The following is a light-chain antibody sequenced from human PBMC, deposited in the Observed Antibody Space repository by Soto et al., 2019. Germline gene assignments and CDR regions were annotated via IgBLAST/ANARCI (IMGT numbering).Light chain of an antibody. CDR2: EVN. Sequence: QSALNQPPSASGSPGQSVTISCTGTSNGVGGYNYVSWYQQHPRKAPKVMIYEVNKRPSGVPDRFSGSKSGNTASLTVSGLQAEDEADYFCKSYTGINNWVFGGGTKVTVL. J-gene: IGLJ3*02. CDR3: KSYTGINNWV. CDR1: SNGVGGYNY. V-gene: IGLV2-8*01.